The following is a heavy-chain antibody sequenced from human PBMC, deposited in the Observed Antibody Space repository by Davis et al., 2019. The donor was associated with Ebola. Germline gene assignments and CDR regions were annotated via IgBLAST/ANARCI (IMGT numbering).Heavy chain of an antibody. CDR2: ISYDGSNK. Sequence: GESLKISCAASGFTFSGYGMHWVRQAPGKGLEWVTVISYDGSNKYYADSVKGRYTISRDNSKNTLYLQMNSLRAEDTAVYYCARDRGDSSGYYYFDYWGQGTLVTVSS. V-gene: IGHV3-33*01. CDR3: ARDRGDSSGYYYFDY. J-gene: IGHJ4*02. D-gene: IGHD3-22*01. CDR1: GFTFSGYG.